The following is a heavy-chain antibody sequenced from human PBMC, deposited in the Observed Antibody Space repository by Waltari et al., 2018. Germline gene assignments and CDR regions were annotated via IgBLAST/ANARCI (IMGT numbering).Heavy chain of an antibody. CDR1: GFTFGDFA. Sequence: EVQLVESGGGLVQSGRSLRLSCTASGFTFGDFAMSWVRQAPGKGLERGGLIRSKAYGGKTENAASVKGRFTISRDDSKRIAYLQMNSLKTEDTAVYYCTRGTGDFDYWGQGTLVTVSS. CDR2: IRSKAYGGKT. D-gene: IGHD2-2*01. V-gene: IGHV3-49*04. J-gene: IGHJ4*02. CDR3: TRGTGDFDY.